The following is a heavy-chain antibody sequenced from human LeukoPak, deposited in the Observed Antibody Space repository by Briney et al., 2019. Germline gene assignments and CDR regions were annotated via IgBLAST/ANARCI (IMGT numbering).Heavy chain of an antibody. CDR2: INHSGST. CDR1: GGSFSGYY. V-gene: IGHV4-34*01. Sequence: SETLSLTCAVYGGSFSGYYWSWIRQPPGKGLEWIGEINHSGSTNYNPSLKSRVTTSVDTSKNQFSLKLSSVTAADTAVYYCASALTPEPIAAAGTGSGFDYWGQGTLVTVSS. J-gene: IGHJ4*02. CDR3: ASALTPEPIAAAGTGSGFDY. D-gene: IGHD6-13*01.